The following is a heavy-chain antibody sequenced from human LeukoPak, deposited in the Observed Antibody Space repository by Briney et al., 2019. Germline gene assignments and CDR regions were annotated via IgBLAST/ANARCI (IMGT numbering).Heavy chain of an antibody. V-gene: IGHV1-18*01. Sequence: GASVKVSCKASRYTFTSYGISWVRQAPGQGLEWMGWISAYNGYTTYAQKLQGRVTMTTDTSTSTAYMELRSLRSDDTSVYYCARGAGYSSGWPFDYWGQGTLVTVSS. CDR1: RYTFTSYG. D-gene: IGHD6-19*01. J-gene: IGHJ4*02. CDR3: ARGAGYSSGWPFDY. CDR2: ISAYNGYT.